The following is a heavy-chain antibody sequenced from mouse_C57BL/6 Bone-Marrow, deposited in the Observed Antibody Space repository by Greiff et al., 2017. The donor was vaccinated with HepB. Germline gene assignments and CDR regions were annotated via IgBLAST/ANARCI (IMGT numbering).Heavy chain of an antibody. V-gene: IGHV5-12*01. CDR1: GFTFSDYY. J-gene: IGHJ4*01. CDR3: ARHHYDYDAMDY. Sequence: DVQLVESGGGLVQPGGSLKLSCAASGFTFSDYYMYWVRQTPEKRLEWVAYISNGGGSTYYPDTVKGRFTISRDNAKNTLYLQMSRLKSEDTAMYYCARHHYDYDAMDYWGQGTSVTVSS. CDR2: ISNGGGST. D-gene: IGHD1-2*01.